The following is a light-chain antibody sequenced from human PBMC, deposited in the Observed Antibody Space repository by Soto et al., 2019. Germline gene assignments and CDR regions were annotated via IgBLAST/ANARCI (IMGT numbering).Light chain of an antibody. Sequence: HSALTKPASLNGFPGQSITISCTGTSSDVGGYNYVSWYQQHPGKAPKLMIYDVSNRPSGVSNRFSGSKSGNTASLTISGLQTEDESDYYCSSYTGSSTYVFGTGTKVTVL. V-gene: IGLV2-14*03. CDR2: DVS. CDR3: SSYTGSSTYV. CDR1: SSDVGGYNY. J-gene: IGLJ1*01.